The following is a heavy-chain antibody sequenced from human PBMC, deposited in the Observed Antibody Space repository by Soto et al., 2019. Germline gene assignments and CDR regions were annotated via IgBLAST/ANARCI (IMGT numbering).Heavy chain of an antibody. J-gene: IGHJ3*02. Sequence: SETLSLTCTVSGGSLNNYYWSWVLQSPGKGLEWIGYVYYSGTTNYNPTLKSRITILVDTSENQFSLKLTSVTAADTAVYYCARHTDDILTGNEALDIWGQGTVVTVSS. D-gene: IGHD3-9*01. CDR2: VYYSGTT. CDR3: ARHTDDILTGNEALDI. CDR1: GGSLNNYY. V-gene: IGHV4-59*08.